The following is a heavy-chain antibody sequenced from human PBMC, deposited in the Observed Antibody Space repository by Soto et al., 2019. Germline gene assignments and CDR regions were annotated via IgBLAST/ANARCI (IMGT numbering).Heavy chain of an antibody. Sequence: GGSLRLSCAASGFTFSSYGMHWVRQAPGKGLEWVAVISYDGSNKYYADSVKGRFTISRDNSKNTLYLQMNSLRAEDTAVYYCAKGGRGVVVPAVMDYWGQGTLVTVSS. CDR1: GFTFSSYG. J-gene: IGHJ4*02. CDR2: ISYDGSNK. CDR3: AKGGRGVVVPAVMDY. D-gene: IGHD2-2*01. V-gene: IGHV3-30*18.